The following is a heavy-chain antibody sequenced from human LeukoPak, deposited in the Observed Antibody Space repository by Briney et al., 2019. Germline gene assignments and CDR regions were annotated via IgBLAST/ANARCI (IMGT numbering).Heavy chain of an antibody. CDR3: ARGRYYYDSSGDQAHDAFDI. Sequence: KPSETLSLTCTVAGNSISNGYYWGWIRQSPGKGLEWIGSVYHRGTTQYSPSLKSRVTISVDTSKNQFSLQLSSVTAADTAVYYCARGRYYYDSSGDQAHDAFDIWGQGTLVTVSS. D-gene: IGHD3-22*01. CDR1: GNSISNGYY. CDR2: VYHRGTT. J-gene: IGHJ3*02. V-gene: IGHV4-38-2*02.